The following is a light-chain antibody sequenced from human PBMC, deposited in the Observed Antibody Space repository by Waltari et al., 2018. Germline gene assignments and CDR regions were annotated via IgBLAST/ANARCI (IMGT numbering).Light chain of an antibody. Sequence: SYELTQPPSVSVSPGQTARITCSGDALAKKYAYWYQQKSGQAPVLVIFEDTKRPSAIPGGFSGSSSGTMATLTITGAQVEDEADYYCYSTDSTGHERVFGGGTELTVL. CDR1: ALAKKY. CDR2: EDT. J-gene: IGLJ3*02. V-gene: IGLV3-10*01. CDR3: YSTDSTGHERV.